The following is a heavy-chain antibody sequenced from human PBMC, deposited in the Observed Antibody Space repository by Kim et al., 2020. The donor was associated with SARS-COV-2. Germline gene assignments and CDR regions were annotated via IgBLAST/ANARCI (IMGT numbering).Heavy chain of an antibody. CDR2: ISGSGANT. V-gene: IGHV3-23*01. Sequence: GGSLRLSCADSGFNFRSYAMTWVRQAPGRGLEWVSVISGSGANTYYADSVKGRFTMSRDNSKKTQYLQMNSLRVEDTAVYYCAKATVTTRYWYFHLGGRGTLDTVTS. D-gene: IGHD4-17*01. CDR1: GFNFRSYA. J-gene: IGHJ2*01. CDR3: AKATVTTRYWYFHL.